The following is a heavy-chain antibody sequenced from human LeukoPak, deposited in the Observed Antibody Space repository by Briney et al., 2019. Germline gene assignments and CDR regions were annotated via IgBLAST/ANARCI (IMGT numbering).Heavy chain of an antibody. Sequence: PGRSLRLSCAASGFTFSSYAMHWVRQAPGKGLEWVAVISYDGSNKYYADSVKGRFTISRDNSKNTLYLQMNSLRAEDTAVYYCARPRPDYDILAGPLDCWGQGTLVTVSS. CDR2: ISYDGSNK. D-gene: IGHD3-9*01. CDR1: GFTFSSYA. V-gene: IGHV3-30-3*01. CDR3: ARPRPDYDILAGPLDC. J-gene: IGHJ4*02.